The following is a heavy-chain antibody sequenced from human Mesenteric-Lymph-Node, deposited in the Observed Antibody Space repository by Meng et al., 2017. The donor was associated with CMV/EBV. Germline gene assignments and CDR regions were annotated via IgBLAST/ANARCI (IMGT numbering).Heavy chain of an antibody. J-gene: IGHJ3*02. CDR3: AKEALTGAAFDI. CDR1: GYTFTGYY. CDR2: INPNSGDT. V-gene: IGHV1-2*02. D-gene: IGHD7-27*01. Sequence: ASVKVSCKASGYTFTGYYMHWVRQAPGQGLEWMGWINPNSGDTNYAQKFQGRVTMTRDTSITTAYMDLSRLRSDDSAVYYYAKEALTGAAFDIWGQGTMVTVSS.